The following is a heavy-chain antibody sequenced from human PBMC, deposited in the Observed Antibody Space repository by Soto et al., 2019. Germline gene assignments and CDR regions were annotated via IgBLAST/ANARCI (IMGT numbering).Heavy chain of an antibody. V-gene: IGHV4-39*01. D-gene: IGHD3-3*01. CDR1: GGSISSSSYY. CDR3: ASAMTIFGAASNWFDP. CDR2: IYYSGST. J-gene: IGHJ5*02. Sequence: SETLSLTCTVSGGSISSSSYYWGWIRQPPGKGLEWIGSIYYSGSTYYNPSLKSRVTISVDTSKNQFSLKLSSVTAADTAVYYCASAMTIFGAASNWFDPWGQGTLVTVSS.